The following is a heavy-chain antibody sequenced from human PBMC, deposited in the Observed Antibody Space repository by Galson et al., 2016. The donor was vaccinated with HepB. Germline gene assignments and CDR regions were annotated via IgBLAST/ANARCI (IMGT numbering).Heavy chain of an antibody. V-gene: IGHV4-39*01. Sequence: ETLSLTCFVSGFSVRGSNYHWGWIRQSPGKGLEWVGSITYSGTTYYNPSLKSRVTVSVDTSRDHLSLMLESVTAADTAVYYCARQHPTGDAPDLWGQGTLVTVSS. J-gene: IGHJ5*02. CDR2: ITYSGTT. CDR3: ARQHPTGDAPDL. CDR1: GFSVRGSNYH. D-gene: IGHD4-17*01.